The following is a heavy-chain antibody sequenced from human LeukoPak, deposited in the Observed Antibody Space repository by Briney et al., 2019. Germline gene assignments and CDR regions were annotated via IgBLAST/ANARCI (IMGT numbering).Heavy chain of an antibody. CDR1: GGSISSYY. D-gene: IGHD4-17*01. CDR2: IYYSGST. J-gene: IGHJ4*02. V-gene: IGHV4-59*01. CDR3: AISTVTTGSGFDY. Sequence: SETLSLTCTVSGGSISSYYWSWIRQPPGKGLEWIGYIYYSGSTNYNPSLKSRVTISVDTSKNQFSLKLSSVTAADTAVYYCAISTVTTGSGFDYWGQGTLVTVSS.